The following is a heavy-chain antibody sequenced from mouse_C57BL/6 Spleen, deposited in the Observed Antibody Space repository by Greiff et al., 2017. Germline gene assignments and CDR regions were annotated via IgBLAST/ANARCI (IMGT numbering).Heavy chain of an antibody. CDR1: GYTFTSYW. CDR3: ARSSEYDYDEGDYYAMDY. CDR2: IHPNSGST. Sequence: QVQLQQPGAELVKPGASVKLSCKASGYTFTSYWMHWVKQRPGQGLEWIGMIHPNSGSTNYNEKFKSKGTLTVDKSSSTAYMQLSSLTSEDSAVYYCARSSEYDYDEGDYYAMDYWGQGTSVTVSS. D-gene: IGHD2-4*01. V-gene: IGHV1-64*01. J-gene: IGHJ4*01.